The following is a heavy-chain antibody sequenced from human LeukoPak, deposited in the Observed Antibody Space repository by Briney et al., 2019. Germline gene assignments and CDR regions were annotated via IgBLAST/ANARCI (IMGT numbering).Heavy chain of an antibody. CDR2: FIPILGTA. Sequence: GASVKVSCKASGGAFSDYALNWVRQAPGQGLEWMGVFIPILGTANRTQKFQGRVTITADISTNTVYMELSSLRSEDTAVYFCAGIPVFGVVLHQEPVWGKGTTVTVSS. CDR3: AGIPVFGVVLHQEPV. V-gene: IGHV1-69*10. D-gene: IGHD3-3*01. CDR1: GGAFSDYA. J-gene: IGHJ6*04.